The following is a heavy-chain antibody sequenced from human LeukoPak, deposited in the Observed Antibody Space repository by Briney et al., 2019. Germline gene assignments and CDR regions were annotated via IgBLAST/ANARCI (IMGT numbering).Heavy chain of an antibody. CDR3: AKRGVVIRVILVGFHKEANYFDS. Sequence: PGGSLRLSCAASGFTFTSYWMGWVRQAPGKGLEWVAGISGSGGRTNYADSVKGRFTVSRDNPKNTLYLQMNSLRAEDTAVYFCAKRGVVIRVILVGFHKEANYFDSWGQGALVTVSS. V-gene: IGHV3-23*01. J-gene: IGHJ4*02. D-gene: IGHD3-22*01. CDR1: GFTFTSYW. CDR2: ISGSGGRT.